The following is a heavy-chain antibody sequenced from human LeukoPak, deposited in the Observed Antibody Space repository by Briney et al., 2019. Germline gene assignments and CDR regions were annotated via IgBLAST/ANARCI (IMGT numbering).Heavy chain of an antibody. CDR2: ISGSGGST. V-gene: IGHV3-23*01. J-gene: IGHJ4*02. D-gene: IGHD6-13*01. Sequence: GGSLRLSCAASGFTFSSYAMTWVRQAPGKGREWVSAISGSGGSTYYADSVKGRFTISRDNSKNTLYLQMNSLRAEDTAIYYCAKGYSTSWWFHYWGQGTLVTVSS. CDR1: GFTFSSYA. CDR3: AKGYSTSWWFHY.